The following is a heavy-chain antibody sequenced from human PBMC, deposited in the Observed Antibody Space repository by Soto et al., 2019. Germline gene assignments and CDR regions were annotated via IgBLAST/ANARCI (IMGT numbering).Heavy chain of an antibody. Sequence: TLSLTCTVSGGSISTGGYYWNWIRQPPGKALEWLALIDWDDDKYYSTSLKTRLTISKDTSKNQVVLTMTNMDPVDTATYYCARIRANYYDSSGYPDYWGQGTLVTVSS. D-gene: IGHD3-22*01. CDR1: GGSISTGGYY. CDR2: IDWDDDK. CDR3: ARIRANYYDSSGYPDY. V-gene: IGHV2-70*01. J-gene: IGHJ4*02.